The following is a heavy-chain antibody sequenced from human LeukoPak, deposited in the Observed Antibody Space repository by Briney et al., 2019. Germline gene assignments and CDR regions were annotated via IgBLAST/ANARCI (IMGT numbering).Heavy chain of an antibody. J-gene: IGHJ4*02. CDR2: IKQDGSEK. CDR3: AKDLGGSSWLFDY. V-gene: IGHV3-7*01. Sequence: GGSLRLFCAASGFTFSSYWMSWVRQAPGKGLEWVANIKQDGSEKYYVDSVKGRFTISRDNSKNTLYLQMNSLRAEDTAVYYCAKDLGGSSWLFDYWGQGTLVTVSS. CDR1: GFTFSSYW. D-gene: IGHD6-13*01.